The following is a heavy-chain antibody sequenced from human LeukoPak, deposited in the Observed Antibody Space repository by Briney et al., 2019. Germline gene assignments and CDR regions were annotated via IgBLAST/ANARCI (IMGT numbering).Heavy chain of an antibody. CDR3: ARSPRYSSSRYPSGSNSGCCAFDI. Sequence: SETLSLTCTVSGGSISSYYWSWIRQPAGKGLEWIGRIYTSGSTNYNPSLKSRVTMSVDTSKNQFSLKLSSVTAADTAVYYCARSPRYSSSRYPSGSNSGCCAFDIWGQGTMVTVSS. CDR1: GGSISSYY. D-gene: IGHD6-13*01. J-gene: IGHJ3*02. CDR2: IYTSGST. V-gene: IGHV4-4*07.